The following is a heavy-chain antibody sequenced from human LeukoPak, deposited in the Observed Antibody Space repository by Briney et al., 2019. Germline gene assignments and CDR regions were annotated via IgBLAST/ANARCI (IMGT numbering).Heavy chain of an antibody. CDR3: ARVSLWYGVYYFDY. J-gene: IGHJ4*02. CDR2: ISAYNGNT. CDR1: GYTFNNYG. V-gene: IGHV1-18*01. Sequence: GASVKVSCKASGYTFNNYGISWVRQAPGQGLEWMGWISAYNGNTNYAQKLQGRVTMTTDTSTSTAYMELRSLRSDDTAVYYCARVSLWYGVYYFDYWGQGTLVTVSS. D-gene: IGHD3-10*01.